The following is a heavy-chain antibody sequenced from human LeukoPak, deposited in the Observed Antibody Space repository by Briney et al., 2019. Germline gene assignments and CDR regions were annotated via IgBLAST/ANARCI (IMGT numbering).Heavy chain of an antibody. V-gene: IGHV4-38-2*02. D-gene: IGHD3-22*01. CDR3: AISNSIYYDSSGYWALRWFDP. J-gene: IGHJ5*02. Sequence: SETPSLTCTGSGYSISSGYYWGWIRQPPGKGLEWIGSIYHSGSTYYNPSLKSRVTISVDTPKNQFSLKLSSVTAADTAVYYCAISNSIYYDSSGYWALRWFDPWGQGTLVTVSS. CDR2: IYHSGST. CDR1: GYSISSGYY.